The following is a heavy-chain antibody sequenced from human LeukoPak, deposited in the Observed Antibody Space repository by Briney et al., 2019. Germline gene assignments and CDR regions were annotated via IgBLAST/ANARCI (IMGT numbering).Heavy chain of an antibody. CDR2: ISSSSSYI. Sequence: SGGSLRLSCAVSGFTFSSYSMNWVRQAPGKGLEWVSSISSSSSYIYYTDSVKGRFTISRDNAKNSLYLQMNSLRAEDTAVYYCASRSSRIDYWGQGTLVTVSS. CDR3: ASRSSRIDY. J-gene: IGHJ4*02. V-gene: IGHV3-21*01. D-gene: IGHD6-13*01. CDR1: GFTFSSYS.